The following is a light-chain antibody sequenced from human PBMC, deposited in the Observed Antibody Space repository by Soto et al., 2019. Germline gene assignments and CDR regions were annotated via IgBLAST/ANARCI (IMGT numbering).Light chain of an antibody. CDR2: WAS. Sequence: DIVMTQSPDSLAVSLGERATINCKSSQSVLYSSNNKNYLAWYQQKPGQPPKLLIYWASTRESGVPDRFSGSGSATDFARTISSLQAEDVAVYYCQQYYSTPPTLSKGTKLELK. CDR1: QSVLYSSNNKNY. CDR3: QQYYSTPPT. J-gene: IGKJ2*01. V-gene: IGKV4-1*01.